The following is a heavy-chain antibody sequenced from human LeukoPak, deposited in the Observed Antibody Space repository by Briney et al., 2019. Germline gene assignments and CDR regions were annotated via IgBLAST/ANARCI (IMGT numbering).Heavy chain of an antibody. CDR3: AKELSDSSGWGAFDI. V-gene: IGHV3-48*01. J-gene: IGHJ3*02. Sequence: GGSLRLSCAASGFTFSDYSMNWVRQAPGKGLEWVSYISGGSSTIYYADSVKGRFTISRDNSKNTLYLQMNSLRAEDTAVYYCAKELSDSSGWGAFDIWGQGTMVTVSS. CDR1: GFTFSDYS. CDR2: ISGGSSTI. D-gene: IGHD6-19*01.